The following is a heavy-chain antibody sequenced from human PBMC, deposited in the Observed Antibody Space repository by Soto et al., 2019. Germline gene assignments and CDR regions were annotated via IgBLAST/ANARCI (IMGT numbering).Heavy chain of an antibody. D-gene: IGHD3-3*01. J-gene: IGHJ3*02. CDR2: ISAYNGNT. V-gene: IGHV1-18*01. CDR3: ARDYGITIFGVVPYGAFDI. Sequence: GASVKVSCKASGYTFTSYGIIWVRQAPGQGLEWMGWISAYNGNTNYAQKLQGRVTMTTDTSTSTAYMELRSLRSDDTAVYYCARDYGITIFGVVPYGAFDIWGQGTMVTVS. CDR1: GYTFTSYG.